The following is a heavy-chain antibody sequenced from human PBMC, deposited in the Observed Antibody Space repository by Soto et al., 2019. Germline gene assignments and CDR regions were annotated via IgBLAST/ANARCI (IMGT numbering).Heavy chain of an antibody. CDR3: ARPAPNAPRACWAD. Sequence: ASVKVSCKASGGTFSSYAISWVRQAPGQGLEWMGGIIPIFGTANYAQKFQGRVTITADESTSTAYMELSSLRSEDTAVYYCARPAPNAPRACWADWGQGTLVTVSS. J-gene: IGHJ4*02. CDR2: IIPIFGTA. V-gene: IGHV1-69*13. D-gene: IGHD3-16*01. CDR1: GGTFSSYA.